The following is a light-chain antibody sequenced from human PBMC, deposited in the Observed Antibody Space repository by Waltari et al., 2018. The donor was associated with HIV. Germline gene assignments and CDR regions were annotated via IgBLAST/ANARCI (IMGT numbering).Light chain of an antibody. CDR3: STWDKTQSAQV. Sequence: QPVLTQLPSVSGTPGQTVTISCSGSDSNIGTSSVYWYQFLPGTTPRLLILSNHERPAGVPVRLSGSKSGASASLTIFGLRSEDEADYYCSTWDKTQSAQVFGGGTKLTGL. CDR2: SNH. CDR1: DSNIGTSS. J-gene: IGLJ3*02. V-gene: IGLV1-47*01.